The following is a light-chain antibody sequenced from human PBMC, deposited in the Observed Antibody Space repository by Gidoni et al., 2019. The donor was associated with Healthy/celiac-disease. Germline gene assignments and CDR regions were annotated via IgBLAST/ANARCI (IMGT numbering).Light chain of an antibody. V-gene: IGKV1-33*01. J-gene: IGKJ4*01. Sequence: DIQMTQSPSSLSASVGDRVTINCQASQDISNYLNWYQQKPGKAPKLLIYDASNLETGVPSRFSGSGSGTDFTFTISILQPEDIATYYCQQYDNLPPLTFGGGTKVEIK. CDR1: QDISNY. CDR2: DAS. CDR3: QQYDNLPPLT.